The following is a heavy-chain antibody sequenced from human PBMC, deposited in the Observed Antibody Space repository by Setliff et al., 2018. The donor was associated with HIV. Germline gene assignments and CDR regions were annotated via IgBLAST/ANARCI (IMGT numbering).Heavy chain of an antibody. J-gene: IGHJ5*02. CDR3: ATCRHRPPNWFDP. V-gene: IGHV4-59*12. Sequence: SETLSLTCTVSGGSISTYFWSWVRQTPGKGLEWIGYIYYTGSTSYNPSLASRLTISVDTSKNQISLKLSSVTAADTAVYYCATCRHRPPNWFDPWGQGTVVTVSS. CDR1: GGSISTYF. CDR2: IYYTGST.